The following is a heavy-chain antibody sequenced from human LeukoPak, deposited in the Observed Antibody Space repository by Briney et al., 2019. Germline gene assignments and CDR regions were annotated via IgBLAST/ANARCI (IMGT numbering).Heavy chain of an antibody. V-gene: IGHV3-33*08. J-gene: IGHJ6*02. CDR1: GFTFSSYA. CDR2: IWYDGSNK. CDR3: ARDRGYYYYGMDA. Sequence: GGSLRLSSAASGFTFSSYAMHWVRQAPGKGLEWVAVIWYDGSNKYYADSVKGRFTISRDNSKNTLYLQMNSLRAEDTAVYYCARDRGYYYYGMDAWGQGTTVTVSS.